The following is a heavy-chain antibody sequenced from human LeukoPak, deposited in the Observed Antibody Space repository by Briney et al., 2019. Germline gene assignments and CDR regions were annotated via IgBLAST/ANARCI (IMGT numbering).Heavy chain of an antibody. J-gene: IGHJ4*02. Sequence: KPSETLSLTCTVSGGSISGSSYFWGWIRQPPGKGLEWIGYIYYSGDTNYNPSLKSRVTISVDTSKNQFSLKLSSVTAADTAVYYCARGESIAARPLDYWGQGTLVTVSS. D-gene: IGHD6-6*01. CDR3: ARGESIAARPLDY. V-gene: IGHV4-61*05. CDR2: IYYSGDT. CDR1: GGSISGSSYF.